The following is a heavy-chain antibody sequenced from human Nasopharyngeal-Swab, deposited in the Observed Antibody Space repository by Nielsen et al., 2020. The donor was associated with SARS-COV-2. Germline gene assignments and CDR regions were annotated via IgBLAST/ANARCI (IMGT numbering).Heavy chain of an antibody. CDR3: ASSPYDFWSGYHFDY. CDR2: IYYSGST. D-gene: IGHD3-3*01. CDR1: GGSISSYY. J-gene: IGHJ4*02. Sequence: LRLSCTVSGGSISSYYWSWIRQPPGKGLEWIGYIYYSGSTNYNPSLKSRVTISVDTSKNQFSLKLSSVTAADTAVYYCASSPYDFWSGYHFDYWGQGTLVTVSS. V-gene: IGHV4-59*13.